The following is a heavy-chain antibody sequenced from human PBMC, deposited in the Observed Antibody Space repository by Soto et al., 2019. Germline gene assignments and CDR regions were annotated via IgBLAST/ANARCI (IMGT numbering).Heavy chain of an antibody. Sequence: PGGSLRLSCAASGVSVSSNYMSWVWQAQGKGLGWVSVIYSCYSTYSADTVKGRFTISRDNSKNTLYLQMNSLRAEDTAVDYCARERIMYNWNDGLDALHDFDIWGQGTMVTVSS. CDR3: ARERIMYNWNDGLDALHDFDI. CDR2: IYSCYST. V-gene: IGHV3-53*01. J-gene: IGHJ3*02. CDR1: GVSVSSNY. D-gene: IGHD1-1*01.